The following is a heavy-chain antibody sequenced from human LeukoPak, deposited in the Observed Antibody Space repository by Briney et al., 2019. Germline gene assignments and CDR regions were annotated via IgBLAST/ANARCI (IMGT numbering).Heavy chain of an antibody. J-gene: IGHJ4*02. Sequence: SVKVSCKASGGTFSSYAISWVRQAPGQGLEWMGGIIPIFGTANYAQKFQGRVTITADESTSTAYMELSSLRSEGTAVYYCARSSDSFVAGSQTVFDYWGQGTLVTVSS. CDR3: ARSSDSFVAGSQTVFDY. CDR2: IIPIFGTA. V-gene: IGHV1-69*01. CDR1: GGTFSSYA. D-gene: IGHD6-19*01.